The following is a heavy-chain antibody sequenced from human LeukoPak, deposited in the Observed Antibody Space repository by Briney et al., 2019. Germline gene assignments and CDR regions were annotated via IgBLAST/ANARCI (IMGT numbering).Heavy chain of an antibody. J-gene: IGHJ4*02. CDR1: GFTFRSYG. V-gene: IGHV3-33*01. D-gene: IGHD3-16*01. Sequence: GGSLRLSCAASGFTFRSYGMHWVRQAPGKGLEWVAVIWYDGSRKYYVDSVKGRFTISKDNSKNTLDLEMNSLRVDDTAVYYCARDRGLSYFDYWGQGTLVTVSS. CDR2: IWYDGSRK. CDR3: ARDRGLSYFDY.